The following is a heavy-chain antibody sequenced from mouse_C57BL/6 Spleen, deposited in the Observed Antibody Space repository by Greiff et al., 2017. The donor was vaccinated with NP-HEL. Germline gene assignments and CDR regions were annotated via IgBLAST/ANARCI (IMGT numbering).Heavy chain of an antibody. J-gene: IGHJ2*01. CDR3: TTGDGYYLDY. CDR2: IDPETGGT. D-gene: IGHD2-3*01. Sequence: VQLQQSGAELVRPGASVPLSCKASGYTFTDYEMHWVKQTPVHGLEWIGAIDPETGGTAYNQKFKGKAILTADKSSSTAYMELRSLTSEDSAVYYCTTGDGYYLDYWGQGTTLTVSS. V-gene: IGHV1-15*01. CDR1: GYTFTDYE.